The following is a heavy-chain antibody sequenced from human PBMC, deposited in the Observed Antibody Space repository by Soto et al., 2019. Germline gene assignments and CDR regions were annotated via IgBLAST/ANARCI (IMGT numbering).Heavy chain of an antibody. J-gene: IGHJ4*02. CDR2: INSDGSST. V-gene: IGHV3-74*01. Sequence: GGSLRLSCAASGFTFSSYWMHWVRQAPGKGLVWVSRINSDGSSTSYADSVKGRFTISRDNAKNTLYLQMNSLRAEDTAVYYCARVSNYYDSSGYNPFDYWGQGTLVTVSS. CDR3: ARVSNYYDSSGYNPFDY. CDR1: GFTFSSYW. D-gene: IGHD3-22*01.